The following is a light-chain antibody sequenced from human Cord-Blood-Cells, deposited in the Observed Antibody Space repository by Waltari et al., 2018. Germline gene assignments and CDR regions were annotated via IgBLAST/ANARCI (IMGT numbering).Light chain of an antibody. CDR1: SSNSGSNT. V-gene: IGLV1-44*01. CDR3: AAWDDSLNGVV. Sequence: QSVLTQPPSASGTPGQRVTIACSGSSSNSGSNTVNWYQQLPGTAPKLLIYSNNLRPSGVPDRFSGSKSGTSASLAISGLQSEDEADYYCAAWDDSLNGVVFGGGTKLTVL. CDR2: SNN. J-gene: IGLJ2*01.